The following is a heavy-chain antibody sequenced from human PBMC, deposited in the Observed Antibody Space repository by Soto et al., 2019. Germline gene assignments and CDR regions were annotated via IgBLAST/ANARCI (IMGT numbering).Heavy chain of an antibody. Sequence: QVQLVQSGAEVKKPGSSVKVSCKASGGTFSNTAFIWVRQAPGQGLEWMGGIIPIFGAPNYAQKFQGRLMVCADELASKDYMELNTLTSEDTAVYYCATPAEPLDTAMLKGLAHWGQGTLVTVSS. D-gene: IGHD5-18*01. CDR3: ATPAEPLDTAMLKGLAH. J-gene: IGHJ4*02. V-gene: IGHV1-69*01. CDR1: GGTFSNTA. CDR2: IIPIFGAP.